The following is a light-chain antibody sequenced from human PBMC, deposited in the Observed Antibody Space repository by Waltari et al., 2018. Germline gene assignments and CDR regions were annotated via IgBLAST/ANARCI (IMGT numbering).Light chain of an antibody. CDR3: YSYADTFTWV. J-gene: IGLJ3*02. V-gene: IGLV2-11*01. CDR1: SRDIGGYHY. Sequence: QSALTQPRSVSGSPGQSVPIPCTGTSRDIGGYHYFSWYQQHPGKAPKLIIYDVTKRPSGVPDRFSASKSGNTASLTIAGLQADDEADYYCYSYADTFTWVFGGGTKLTVL. CDR2: DVT.